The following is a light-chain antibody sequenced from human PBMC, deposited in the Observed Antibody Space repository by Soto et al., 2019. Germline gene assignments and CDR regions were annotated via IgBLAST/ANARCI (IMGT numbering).Light chain of an antibody. CDR1: QSVSSY. J-gene: IGKJ4*01. V-gene: IGKV3-11*01. CDR3: QQRSNWPRGT. CDR2: DAS. Sequence: VLTQSPPPPSLSPGERATPPCRACQSVSSYLAWYQQKPGQAPRLLIYDASNRATGIPARFSGSGSGTDFTLTISSLEPEDFAVYYCQQRSNWPRGTFGGGTKVDIK.